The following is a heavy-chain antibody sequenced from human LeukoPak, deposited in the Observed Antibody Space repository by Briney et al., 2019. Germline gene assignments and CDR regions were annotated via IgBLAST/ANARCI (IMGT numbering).Heavy chain of an antibody. V-gene: IGHV4-59*08. Sequence: PSETLSLTCTVSGGSIRSYYWGWIRQPPGKGLEWIGYIHYSESTKYNPSLKSRVTMSVDTSKNQFSLKLSSVTAADTAVYYCARHRAYSSSSPFDYWGQGTLVTVSS. CDR1: GGSIRSYY. J-gene: IGHJ4*02. D-gene: IGHD6-6*01. CDR3: ARHRAYSSSSPFDY. CDR2: IHYSEST.